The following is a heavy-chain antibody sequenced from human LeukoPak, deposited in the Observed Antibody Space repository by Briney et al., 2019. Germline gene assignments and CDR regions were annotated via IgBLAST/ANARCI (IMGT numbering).Heavy chain of an antibody. CDR1: GYTFTGYY. CDR3: AGVRHSSGWYGGAGY. J-gene: IGHJ4*02. CDR2: INPNSGGT. Sequence: GASVKVSCKASGYTFTGYYMHWVRQAPGQGLEWMGWINPNSGGTNYAQKFQGRVTITRDTSISTAYMELSRLRSDDTAVYYCAGVRHSSGWYGGAGYWGQGTLVTVSS. V-gene: IGHV1-2*02. D-gene: IGHD6-19*01.